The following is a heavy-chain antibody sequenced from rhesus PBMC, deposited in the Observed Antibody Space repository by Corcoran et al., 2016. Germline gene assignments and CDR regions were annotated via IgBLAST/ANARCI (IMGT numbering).Heavy chain of an antibody. CDR2: IYGSGGST. CDR3: ARCRTREYIPCFDY. J-gene: IGHJ4*01. D-gene: IGHD4-23*01. V-gene: IGHV4-93*01. CDR1: GGSISGYYY. Sequence: QVQLQESGPGLVKPSETLSLTCAVSGGSISGYYYWSWIRQSPGKGLEWFGGIYGSGGSTEDNPSRKSRVTISKDTAKNQCSLKLSSVTAADTAVYYCARCRTREYIPCFDYWGQGVLVTVSS.